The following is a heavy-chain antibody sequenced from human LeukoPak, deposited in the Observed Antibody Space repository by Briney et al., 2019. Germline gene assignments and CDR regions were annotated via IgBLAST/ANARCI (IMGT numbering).Heavy chain of an antibody. Sequence: SETLSLTCGVYGGSFSGYFWMWSRQPPGEGLEWIGEISHSGNTNYSPSLKSRVSISVDTSKNQFTLKLGSVTAADTAVYYCARRIGYSSAWPHWYFDVWGRGTLVTVSS. D-gene: IGHD6-19*01. CDR3: ARRIGYSSAWPHWYFDV. V-gene: IGHV4-34*01. CDR2: ISHSGNT. J-gene: IGHJ2*01. CDR1: GGSFSGYF.